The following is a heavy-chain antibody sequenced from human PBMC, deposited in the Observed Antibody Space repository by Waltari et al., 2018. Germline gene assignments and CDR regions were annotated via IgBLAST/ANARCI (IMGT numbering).Heavy chain of an antibody. CDR2: INHSGST. D-gene: IGHD3-10*01. J-gene: IGHJ6*03. V-gene: IGHV4-34*01. Sequence: QVQLQQWGAGLLKPSETLSLTCAVYGGSFSGYYWSWIRQPPGKGLEWIGEINHSGSTNYNPSLKSRVTISVDTSKNQFSLKLSSVTAADTAVYYCARRLLKRITMVRGPLDVWGKGTTVT. CDR3: ARRLLKRITMVRGPLDV. CDR1: GGSFSGYY.